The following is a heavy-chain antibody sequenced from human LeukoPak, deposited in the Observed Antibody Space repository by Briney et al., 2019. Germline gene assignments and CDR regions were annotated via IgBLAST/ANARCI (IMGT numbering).Heavy chain of an antibody. CDR1: GFTFSDYY. J-gene: IGHJ4*02. V-gene: IGHV3-11*01. D-gene: IGHD2-2*01. CDR2: ISSSGSTI. CDR3: ARESDCSSTSCPFDY. Sequence: GGSLRLSCAASGFTFSDYYMSWIRQAAGKGLEWVSYISSSGSTIYYADSVKGRFTISRDNAKNSLYLQMNSLRAEDTAVYYCARESDCSSTSCPFDYWGQGTLVTVSS.